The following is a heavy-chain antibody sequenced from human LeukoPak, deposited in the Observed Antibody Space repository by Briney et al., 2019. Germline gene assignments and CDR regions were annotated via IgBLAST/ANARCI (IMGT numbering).Heavy chain of an antibody. J-gene: IGHJ6*03. CDR3: ARAPLGDYDVDYMDV. CDR2: IRYDGSNK. D-gene: IGHD4-17*01. V-gene: IGHV3-30*02. CDR1: GFTFSSYG. Sequence: PGGSLRLTCAASGFTFSSYGMHWVRQAPGKGLEWVAFIRYDGSNKYYADSVKGRFTISRDNAKNSLYLQMNSLRAEDTAVYYCARAPLGDYDVDYMDVWGKGTTVTVSS.